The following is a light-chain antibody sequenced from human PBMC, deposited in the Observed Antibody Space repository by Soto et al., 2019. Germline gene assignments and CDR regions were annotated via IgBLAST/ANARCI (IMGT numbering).Light chain of an antibody. Sequence: DIQLTQSPSTLSASIGDRVTITCRASQPISNWLAWYQQTLGKAPKLLIHEASTLESGVPSRFSGSGSGTEFTLTISSLQPGDFATYYCQQYDTYPLTFGGGTNVEIK. CDR2: EAS. CDR3: QQYDTYPLT. CDR1: QPISNW. J-gene: IGKJ4*01. V-gene: IGKV1-5*03.